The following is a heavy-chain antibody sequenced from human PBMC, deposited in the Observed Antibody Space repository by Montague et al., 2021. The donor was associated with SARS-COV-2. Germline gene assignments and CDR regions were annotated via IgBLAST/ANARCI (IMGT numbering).Heavy chain of an antibody. Sequence: SETLSLTCTVSGYSISSGYYCGRIRQPPRELLEWICSIYRNGNTYYTSSLKSRTTISVDTSNNQSSLKPRSVTAADAAVYYCARVSISYDPDDASYGMDVWGQGTTVTVSS. CDR3: ARVSISYDPDDASYGMDV. CDR2: IYRNGNT. V-gene: IGHV4-38-2*02. J-gene: IGHJ6*02. CDR1: GYSISSGYY. D-gene: IGHD1-1*01.